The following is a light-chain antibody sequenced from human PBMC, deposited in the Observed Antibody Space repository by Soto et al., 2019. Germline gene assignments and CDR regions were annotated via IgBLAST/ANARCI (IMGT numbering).Light chain of an antibody. V-gene: IGKV1-39*01. Sequence: DIQMTQSASSLSASIGDRVTITCRASQSISTSLNWYHQKPGKAPDLLIYGASSLQSGATSRFTGSGSGTDFTLTISDLQREDFATYYCQQNYSIPITFGQGTRLE. CDR3: QQNYSIPIT. CDR2: GAS. CDR1: QSISTS. J-gene: IGKJ5*01.